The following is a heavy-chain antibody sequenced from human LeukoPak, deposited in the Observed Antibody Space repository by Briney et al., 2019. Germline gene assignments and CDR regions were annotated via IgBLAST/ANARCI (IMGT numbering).Heavy chain of an antibody. CDR1: GYTLTAYY. V-gene: IGHV1-2*02. J-gene: IGHJ4*02. CDR2: INPDSGDT. CDR3: ARSYMFWSGLPYYFDY. D-gene: IGHD3-3*01. Sequence: ASVKVSCKASGYTLTAYYLHWVRQAPGQGLQWMGWINPDSGDTAYAQSFQGRITMTRDTSINTAYMEVKRLRSDDTAVYYCARSYMFWSGLPYYFDYWGQGTLVSVSS.